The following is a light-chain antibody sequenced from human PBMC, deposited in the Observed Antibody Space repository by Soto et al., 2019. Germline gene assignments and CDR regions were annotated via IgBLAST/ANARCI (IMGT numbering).Light chain of an antibody. Sequence: IRMTQSPSSLSASTGDRVTITCRSSQSISSWLAWYQQRPGKAPKLLIYDASSLESGVPSRFSGSGSGTEFTLTISSLQPDDFATYYCQQYSSYSTFGQGTKVDIK. J-gene: IGKJ1*01. CDR2: DAS. CDR3: QQYSSYST. V-gene: IGKV1-5*01. CDR1: QSISSW.